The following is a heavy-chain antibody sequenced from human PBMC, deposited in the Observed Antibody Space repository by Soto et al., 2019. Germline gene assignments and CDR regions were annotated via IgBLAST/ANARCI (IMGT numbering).Heavy chain of an antibody. D-gene: IGHD2-2*01. CDR3: AKDREPYCSSTSCSSSGMDV. Sequence: GGSLSLSCAASGFTFSSYGMHWVRQAPGKGLEWVAVISYDGSNKYYADSVKGRFTISRDNSKNTLYLQMNSLRAEDTAVYYCAKDREPYCSSTSCSSSGMDVWGQGTTVTVSS. V-gene: IGHV3-30*18. J-gene: IGHJ6*02. CDR2: ISYDGSNK. CDR1: GFTFSSYG.